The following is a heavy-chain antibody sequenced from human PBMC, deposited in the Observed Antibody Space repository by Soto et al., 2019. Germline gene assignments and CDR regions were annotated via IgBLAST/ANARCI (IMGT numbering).Heavy chain of an antibody. Sequence: SVKGSCKASGGTFSTYTITWVRQAPGQGLEWMARLIPIIGIINYAQKFQGRVTISADTSASTAYMELSSLRSEDTAVYYCARVIGGLYYFDYWGQATLVTVAS. CDR2: LIPIIGII. CDR3: ARVIGGLYYFDY. V-gene: IGHV1-69*02. J-gene: IGHJ4*02. D-gene: IGHD2-15*01. CDR1: GGTFSTYT.